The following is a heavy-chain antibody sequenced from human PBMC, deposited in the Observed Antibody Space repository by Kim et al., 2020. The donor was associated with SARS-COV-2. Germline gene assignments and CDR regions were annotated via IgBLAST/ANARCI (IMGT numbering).Heavy chain of an antibody. CDR3: ARARERWKSYDAFDI. CDR2: IWYDGSNK. CDR1: GFTFSSYG. J-gene: IGHJ3*02. V-gene: IGHV3-33*01. D-gene: IGHD4-17*01. Sequence: GGSLRLSCAASGFTFSSYGMHWVRQAPGKGLEWVAVIWYDGSNKYYADSVKGRFTISRDNSKNTLYLQMNSLRAEDTAVYYCARARERWKSYDAFDIWGQGTMVTVSS.